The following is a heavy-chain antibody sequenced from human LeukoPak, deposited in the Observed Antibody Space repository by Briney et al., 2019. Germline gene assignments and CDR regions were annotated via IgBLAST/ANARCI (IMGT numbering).Heavy chain of an antibody. CDR1: GFTFKTHA. J-gene: IGHJ4*02. Sequence: GGSLRLSCAASGFTFKTHAMSWVRQAPGKGLQWLALTSDDGSAKYYADSVKGRFTISRDNSQNTLYLQMNSLRADETAIYYCARAPGGFHGDYSPIAYWGQGTLVTVSS. V-gene: IGHV3-30-3*01. CDR2: TSDDGSAK. D-gene: IGHD4-17*01. CDR3: ARAPGGFHGDYSPIAY.